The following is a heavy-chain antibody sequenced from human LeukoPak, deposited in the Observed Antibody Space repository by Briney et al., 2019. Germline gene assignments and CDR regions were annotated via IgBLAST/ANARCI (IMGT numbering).Heavy chain of an antibody. CDR3: ATDFYDST. CDR1: GFTFSNAW. D-gene: IGHD3-22*01. J-gene: IGHJ5*02. V-gene: IGHV3-15*07. CDR2: IRSNSDGGTI. Sequence: PGGSLRLSCATSGFTFSNAWMNWVRQAPGKGLEWVGRIRSNSDGGTIDYAAPVKGRFTLSRDDSKTTLYLQMNGLQTEDTAVYYCATDFYDSTWGQGTLVTVSS.